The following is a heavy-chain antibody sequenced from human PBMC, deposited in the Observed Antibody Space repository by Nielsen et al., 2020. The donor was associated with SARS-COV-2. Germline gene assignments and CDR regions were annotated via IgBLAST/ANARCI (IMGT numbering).Heavy chain of an antibody. V-gene: IGHV3-23*01. CDR2: ISGSGGST. D-gene: IGHD6-13*01. J-gene: IGHJ6*03. CDR3: ARDQRGYSSSGLYYYYMDV. Sequence: VRQAPGKGLEWVSAISGSGGSTYYADSVKGRFTISRDNAKNSLYLQMNSLRAEDTAVYYCARDQRGYSSSGLYYYYMDVWGKGTTVTVSS.